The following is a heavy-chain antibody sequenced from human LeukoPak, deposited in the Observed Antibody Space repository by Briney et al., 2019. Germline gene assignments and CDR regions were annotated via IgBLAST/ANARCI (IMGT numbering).Heavy chain of an antibody. V-gene: IGHV1-69*05. Sequence: SVKVSCKASGGTFSSYAISWVRQAPGQGLEWMGRIIPIFGTANYAQKFQGRVTITTDESTSTAYMELSSLRSEDTAVYYCASAYCYDSSGYQFDYWGQGTLVTVSS. CDR1: GGTFSSYA. CDR2: IIPIFGTA. J-gene: IGHJ4*02. CDR3: ASAYCYDSSGYQFDY. D-gene: IGHD3-22*01.